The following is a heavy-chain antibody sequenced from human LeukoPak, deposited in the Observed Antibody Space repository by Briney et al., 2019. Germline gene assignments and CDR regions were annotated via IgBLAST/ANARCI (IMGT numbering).Heavy chain of an antibody. Sequence: GGSLRLSCEASGFSFRNYAMSWVRQAPGKGLEWVSAITDSGGNTYHADSVKGRFIISRDNSKNTLYLQMSSLRAEDTAVYYCAKDRGDYHSGNENYFDRWGQGTQVTVSS. V-gene: IGHV3-23*01. CDR2: ITDSGGNT. CDR3: AKDRGDYHSGNENYFDR. CDR1: GFSFRNYA. D-gene: IGHD3-10*01. J-gene: IGHJ5*02.